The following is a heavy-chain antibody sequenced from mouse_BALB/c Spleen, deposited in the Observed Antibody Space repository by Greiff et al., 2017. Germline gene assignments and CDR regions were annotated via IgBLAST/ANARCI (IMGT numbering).Heavy chain of an antibody. CDR3: ARSTIGTKAWFAY. J-gene: IGHJ3*01. Sequence: EVQRVESGPELMKPGASVKISCKASGYSFTSYYMHWVKQSHGKSLEWIGYIDPFNGGTSYNQKFKGKATLTVDKSSSTAYMHLSSLTSEDSAVYYCARSTIGTKAWFAYWGQGTLVTVSA. CDR1: GYSFTSYY. CDR2: IDPFNGGT. V-gene: IGHV1S135*01. D-gene: IGHD2-14*01.